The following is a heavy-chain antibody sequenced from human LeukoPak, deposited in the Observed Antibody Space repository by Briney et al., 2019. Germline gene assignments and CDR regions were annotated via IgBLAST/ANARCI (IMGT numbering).Heavy chain of an antibody. V-gene: IGHV1-46*01. CDR1: GYTFTSYY. J-gene: IGHJ4*02. CDR3: VGGREGVFDY. D-gene: IGHD3-16*01. Sequence: GASVKVSCKASGYTFTSYYMHWVRQAPGQGLEWMGIINPSGGSTNYAQKFQGRVTMTRDTSTSTVYMELSSLRSEDTAVYYCVGGREGVFDYWGQGTLVTVSS. CDR2: INPSGGST.